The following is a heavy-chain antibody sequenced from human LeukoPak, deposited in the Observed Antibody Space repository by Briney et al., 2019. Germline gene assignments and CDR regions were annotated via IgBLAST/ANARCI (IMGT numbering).Heavy chain of an antibody. V-gene: IGHV1-3*01. J-gene: IGHJ3*02. CDR2: INAGNGNT. Sequence: EASVKVSCNASGYTFTGYYMHWVRQAPGQRLEWMGWINAGNGNTKYSQKFQGRVTITRDTSASTAYMELSSLRSEDTAVYYCARAFGVVIMGAFDIWGQGTMVTVSS. D-gene: IGHD3-3*01. CDR1: GYTFTGYY. CDR3: ARAFGVVIMGAFDI.